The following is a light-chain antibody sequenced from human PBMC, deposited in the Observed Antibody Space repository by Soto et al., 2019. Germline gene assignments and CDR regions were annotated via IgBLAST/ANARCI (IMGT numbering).Light chain of an antibody. Sequence: EIVLTQSPATLSLSPGEIATLSCRASQSVSSYLAWYQQKPGQAPRLLIYDASNRATGIPARFSGSGSGTDFTLTISSLEPEDFAVYYCQQRSNWPRGTFGGGTKVEIK. V-gene: IGKV3-11*01. CDR3: QQRSNWPRGT. CDR1: QSVSSY. CDR2: DAS. J-gene: IGKJ4*01.